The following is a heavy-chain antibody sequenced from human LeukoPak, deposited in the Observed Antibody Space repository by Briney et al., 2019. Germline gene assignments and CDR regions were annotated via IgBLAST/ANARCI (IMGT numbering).Heavy chain of an antibody. V-gene: IGHV3-23*01. CDR2: ISASGGST. CDR1: GFTFDIFA. Sequence: GGSLRLSCAASGFTFDIFAMSWVRQAPGKGLDWVSSISASGGSTYYADSVRGRFTVSRDNSKNSLYLQMNSLRAEDTAVYYCARDLTSFSSWYGMDVWGQGTTVTVSS. J-gene: IGHJ6*02. CDR3: ARDLTSFSSWYGMDV. D-gene: IGHD6-13*01.